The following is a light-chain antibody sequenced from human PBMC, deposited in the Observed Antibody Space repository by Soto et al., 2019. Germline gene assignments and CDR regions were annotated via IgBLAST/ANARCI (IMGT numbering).Light chain of an antibody. Sequence: EIVLTQSPATLSVSPGERATLSCRASQSVGGLLAWYQQKPGQAPRLLIYRASSRATGISGSFSGSGSGTEFTLTITSLQSEDFAVYYCQQYNEWPITFGQGTRLEIK. CDR3: QQYNEWPIT. CDR2: RAS. CDR1: QSVGGL. J-gene: IGKJ5*01. V-gene: IGKV3-15*01.